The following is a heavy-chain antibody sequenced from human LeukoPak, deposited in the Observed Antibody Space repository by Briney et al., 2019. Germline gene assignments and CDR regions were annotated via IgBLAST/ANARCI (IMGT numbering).Heavy chain of an antibody. CDR2: ISAYNGNT. Sequence: ASVKVSCKASGYTLTSYGISWVRQAPGQGLEWMGWISAYNGNTNYAQKLQGRVTMTTDTSTSTAYMELRSLRSDDTAVYYCARVSHSSGWWWESDCWGQGTLVTVSS. CDR3: ARVSHSSGWWWESDC. V-gene: IGHV1-18*01. J-gene: IGHJ4*02. D-gene: IGHD6-19*01. CDR1: GYTLTSYG.